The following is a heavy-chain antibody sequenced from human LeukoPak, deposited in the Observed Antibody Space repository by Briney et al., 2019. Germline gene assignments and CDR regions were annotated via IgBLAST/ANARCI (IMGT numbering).Heavy chain of an antibody. CDR3: ARLPSNDYGDFGYYYGMDV. D-gene: IGHD4-17*01. CDR1: GYSFTSYW. J-gene: IGHJ6*02. Sequence: SLXISGKGSGYSFTSYWIGGVRPVPGKGREGMGIIYPGASDTRYSPSFQGHVTISPDKSISTAYLQSSSLKASDTAMYYCARLPSNDYGDFGYYYGMDVWGQGTTVTVSS. V-gene: IGHV5-51*01. CDR2: IYPGASDT.